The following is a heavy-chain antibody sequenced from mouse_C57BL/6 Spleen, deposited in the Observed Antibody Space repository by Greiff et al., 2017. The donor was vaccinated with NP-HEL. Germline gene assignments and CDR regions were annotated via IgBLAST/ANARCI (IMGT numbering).Heavy chain of an antibody. D-gene: IGHD2-1*01. J-gene: IGHJ1*03. CDR3: ARHGDYGNYYWYFDV. CDR2: IWSDGST. V-gene: IGHV2-6-1*01. Sequence: VKLVESGPGLVAPSQSLSITCTVSGFSLTSYGVHWVRQPPGKGLEWLVVIWSDGSTTYNSALKSRLSISKDNSKSQVFLKMNSLQTDDTAMYYCARHGDYGNYYWYFDVWGTGTTVTVSS. CDR1: GFSLTSYG.